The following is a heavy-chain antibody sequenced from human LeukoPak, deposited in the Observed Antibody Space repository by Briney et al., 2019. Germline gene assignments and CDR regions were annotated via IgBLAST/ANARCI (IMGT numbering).Heavy chain of an antibody. CDR3: ARGPPAATYYYYMDV. D-gene: IGHD6-25*01. J-gene: IGHJ6*03. V-gene: IGHV4-39*07. CDR1: GGSISSSSYY. Sequence: SETLSLTCTVSGGSISSSSYYWGWIRQPPGKGLEWIGSIYYSGSTYYNPSLKSRVTISVDTSKNQFSLKLSSVTAADTAVYYCARGPPAATYYYYMDVWGKGTTVTVSS. CDR2: IYYSGST.